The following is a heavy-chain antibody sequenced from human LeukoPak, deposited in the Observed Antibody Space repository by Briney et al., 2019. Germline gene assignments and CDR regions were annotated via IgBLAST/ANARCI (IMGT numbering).Heavy chain of an antibody. Sequence: GGSLRLSCAASGFTFSSYWMSWVRQAPGKGLEWVANIKQDGSEKYYVDSVKGRFTISRDNAKNSLYLLMNSLRVEDTAVYYCARAGTYYYDTVDPWGQGTLVTVSS. CDR1: GFTFSSYW. CDR2: IKQDGSEK. J-gene: IGHJ5*02. D-gene: IGHD3-22*01. V-gene: IGHV3-7*01. CDR3: ARAGTYYYDTVDP.